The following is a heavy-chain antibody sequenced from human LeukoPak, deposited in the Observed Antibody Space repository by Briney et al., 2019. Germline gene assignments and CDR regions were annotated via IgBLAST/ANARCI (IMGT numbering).Heavy chain of an antibody. J-gene: IGHJ4*02. Sequence: GGSLRLSCAASGFTFSNYVINWVRQAPGKGLEWVSSIRYTGDLTYYADSVKGRFTISRDNSKNTLSRQMTSLRGEDTAVYYCVRGGGAFCGNDCYRNFDYWGQGTLVTVSS. V-gene: IGHV3-23*01. CDR3: VRGGGAFCGNDCYRNFDY. CDR2: IRYTGDLT. CDR1: GFTFSNYV. D-gene: IGHD2-21*02.